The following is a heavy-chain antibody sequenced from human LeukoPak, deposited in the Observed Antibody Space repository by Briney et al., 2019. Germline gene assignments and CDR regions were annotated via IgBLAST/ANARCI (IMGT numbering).Heavy chain of an antibody. Sequence: PVASVKVSCKAPGYTFTSYYMHWVRQAPGQGPEWMGIINPSGGSTSYAQKFQGRVTMTRDTSTSTVYMELSSLRSEDTAVYYCARDWGDYYDSSGPSYPVGAFDIWGQGTMVTVSS. J-gene: IGHJ3*02. V-gene: IGHV1-46*01. CDR1: GYTFTSYY. CDR3: ARDWGDYYDSSGPSYPVGAFDI. CDR2: INPSGGST. D-gene: IGHD3-22*01.